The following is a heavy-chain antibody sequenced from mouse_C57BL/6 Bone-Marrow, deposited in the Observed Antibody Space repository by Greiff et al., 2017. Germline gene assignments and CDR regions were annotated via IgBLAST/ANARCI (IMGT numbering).Heavy chain of an antibody. D-gene: IGHD1-1*01. CDR2: INPYNGGT. J-gene: IGHJ2*01. CDR3: VRQTYYGSSRYFEA. Sequence: EVKLQESGPVLVKPGASVKMSCKASGYTFTDYYMNWVKQSHGKSLEWIGVINPYNGGTSYNQKFKGKATLTVDKSSSTAYMELNSLTSEDSAVYYCVRQTYYGSSRYFEAWGPGTTLTVSS. CDR1: GYTFTDYY. V-gene: IGHV1-19*01.